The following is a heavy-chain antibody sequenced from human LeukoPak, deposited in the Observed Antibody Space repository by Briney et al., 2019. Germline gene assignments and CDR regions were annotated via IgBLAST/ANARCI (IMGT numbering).Heavy chain of an antibody. CDR3: ARDDSSSSQLDY. J-gene: IGHJ4*02. D-gene: IGHD6-6*01. Sequence: ASVTVSCTASGYTFTAYYMHWVRQAPGQGLEWMGRISPNSGGTNYAQKFQGRDTITRDASISTAYMELSRLRSDDTAVYYCARDDSSSSQLDYWGQGTLVTVSS. CDR2: ISPNSGGT. V-gene: IGHV1-2*06. CDR1: GYTFTAYY.